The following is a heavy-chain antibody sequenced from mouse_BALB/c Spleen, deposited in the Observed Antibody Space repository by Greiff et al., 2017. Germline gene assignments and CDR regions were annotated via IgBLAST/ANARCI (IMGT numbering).Heavy chain of an antibody. CDR1: GFTFSSYT. J-gene: IGHJ4*01. CDR2: ISSGGSYT. CDR3: TRDGYYYAMDY. Sequence: VQLKESGGGLVKPGGSLKLSCAASGFTFSSYTMSWVRQTPEKRLEWVATISSGGSYTYYPDSVKGRFTISRDNAKNTLYLQMSSLKSEDTAMYYCTRDGYYYAMDYWGQGTSVTVSS. V-gene: IGHV5-6-4*01.